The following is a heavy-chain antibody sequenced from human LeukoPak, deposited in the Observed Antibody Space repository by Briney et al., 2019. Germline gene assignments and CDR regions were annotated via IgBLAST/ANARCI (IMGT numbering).Heavy chain of an antibody. V-gene: IGHV4-4*07. CDR1: GGPISSYY. D-gene: IGHD6-13*01. CDR3: ARDGYSSNWGAFDI. CDR2: IYTSGST. J-gene: IGHJ3*02. Sequence: SETLSLTCTVSGGPISSYYWSWIRQPAGKGLEWIGRIYTSGSTNYNPSLKSRVTMSVDTSKNQFSLKLSSVTAADTAVYYCARDGYSSNWGAFDIWGQGTMVTVSS.